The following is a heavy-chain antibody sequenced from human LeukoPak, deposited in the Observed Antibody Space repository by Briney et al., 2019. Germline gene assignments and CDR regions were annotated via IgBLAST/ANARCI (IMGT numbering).Heavy chain of an antibody. V-gene: IGHV3-53*01. CDR1: GFSFSSFE. D-gene: IGHD7-27*01. CDR3: AREAGDDAFDI. CDR2: IYSGGST. J-gene: IGHJ3*02. Sequence: GGSLRLSCAASGFSFSSFEMNWVRQAPGKGLEWVSVIYSGGSTYYADSVKGRFTISRDNSKNTLYLQMNSLRAEDTAVYYCAREAGDDAFDIWGQGTMVTVSS.